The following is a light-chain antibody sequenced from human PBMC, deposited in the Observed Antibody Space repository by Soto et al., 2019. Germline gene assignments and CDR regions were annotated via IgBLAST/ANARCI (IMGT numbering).Light chain of an antibody. CDR1: QSVSSSY. CDR3: QKYRSQLPIT. J-gene: IGKJ5*01. CDR2: GAS. Sequence: SPGTLSLSPGERATLSCRASQSVSSSYLAWYQQKPGQAPRLLIYGASSRATGIPDRFSGSGSGTDFTLTISRLEPEAFAVYYCQKYRSQLPITFGQGTRLEIK. V-gene: IGKV3-20*01.